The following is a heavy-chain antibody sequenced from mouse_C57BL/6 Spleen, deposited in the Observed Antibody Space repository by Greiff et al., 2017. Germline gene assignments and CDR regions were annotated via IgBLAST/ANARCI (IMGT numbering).Heavy chain of an antibody. V-gene: IGHV1-15*01. CDR1: GYTFTDYE. J-gene: IGHJ2*01. CDR3: TRDSIYYGSSYFYYFDY. D-gene: IGHD1-1*01. CDR2: IDPETGGT. Sequence: QVQLQQSGAELVRPGASVTLSCKASGYTFTDYEMHWVKQTPVHGLEWIGAIDPETGGTAYNQKFKGKAILTADKSSSTAYMELRSLTSEDSAVYYCTRDSIYYGSSYFYYFDYWGQGTTLTVSS.